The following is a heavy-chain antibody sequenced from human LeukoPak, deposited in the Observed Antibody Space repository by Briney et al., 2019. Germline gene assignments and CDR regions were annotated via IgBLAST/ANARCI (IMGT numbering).Heavy chain of an antibody. CDR2: INSDGSST. D-gene: IGHD6-19*01. CDR3: ARGPYSSGWYYFDY. J-gene: IGHJ4*02. CDR1: GFTFSSYW. V-gene: IGHV3-74*01. Sequence: GGSLRLSCAASGFTFSSYWMHWVRQAPGKGLVWVSRINSDGSSTSYADSVKGRFTISRDNATNTLYLQMNSLRAEDTAVYYCARGPYSSGWYYFDYWGQGTLVTVSS.